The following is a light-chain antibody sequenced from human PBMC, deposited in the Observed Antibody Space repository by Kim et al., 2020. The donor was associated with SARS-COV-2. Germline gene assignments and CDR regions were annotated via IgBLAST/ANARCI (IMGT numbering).Light chain of an antibody. CDR3: QAWDRSTAV. Sequence: SVSPGQTASMTGSGDKLGDKYACWFHQLPGQSPVLVIYQDIKRPSGNPERFSGCNSGNTATLTISGTQAMDEADYYCQAWDRSTAVFGGGTQLTVL. J-gene: IGLJ2*01. CDR1: KLGDKY. CDR2: QDI. V-gene: IGLV3-1*01.